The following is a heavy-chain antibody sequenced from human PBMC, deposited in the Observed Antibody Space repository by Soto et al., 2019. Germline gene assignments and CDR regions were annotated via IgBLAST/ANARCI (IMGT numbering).Heavy chain of an antibody. CDR1: GGSISSYY. Sequence: SETLSLTCTVSGGSISSYYWSWIRQPPGKGLEWVGYIYYSGSTNYNPCLKRRVTISVGTAKNEFSLKLSAVTAADTAVYYCARVISGRSLLYYHYFGMDVWGQGTAVTVSS. V-gene: IGHV4-59*01. D-gene: IGHD3-22*01. CDR2: IYYSGST. CDR3: ARVISGRSLLYYHYFGMDV. J-gene: IGHJ6*02.